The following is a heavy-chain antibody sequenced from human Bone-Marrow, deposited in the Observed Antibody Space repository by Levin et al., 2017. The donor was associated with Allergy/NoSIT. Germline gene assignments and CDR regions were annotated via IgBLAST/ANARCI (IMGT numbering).Heavy chain of an antibody. CDR1: RFTFNSYW. D-gene: IGHD2-2*02. Sequence: PGGSLRLSCTTPRFTFNSYWMNWVRRAPGTGLEWVASINQDGSARDYVDSVKGRFTISRDNAKNSLYLQMNSLRAEDTAVYYCATACTSSSCYSLYFHNWGQGASVTVSS. V-gene: IGHV3-7*01. J-gene: IGHJ1*01. CDR3: ATACTSSSCYSLYFHN. CDR2: INQDGSAR.